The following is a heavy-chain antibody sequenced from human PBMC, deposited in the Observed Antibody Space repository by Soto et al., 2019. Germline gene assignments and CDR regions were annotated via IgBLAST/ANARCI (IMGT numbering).Heavy chain of an antibody. CDR3: ARPTVTTLAAFDI. V-gene: IGHV4-39*01. CDR2: IYYSGST. Sequence: SETLSLTCTVSGGSISSSSYYWGWIRQPPGKGLEWIGSIYYSGSTYYNPSLKSRVTISVDTSKNQFSLKRSSVTAADTAVYYCARPTVTTLAAFDIWGQGTMVTVSS. D-gene: IGHD4-17*01. J-gene: IGHJ3*02. CDR1: GGSISSSSYY.